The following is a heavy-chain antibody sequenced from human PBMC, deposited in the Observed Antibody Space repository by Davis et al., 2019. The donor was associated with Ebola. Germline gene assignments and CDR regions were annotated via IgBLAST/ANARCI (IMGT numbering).Heavy chain of an antibody. Sequence: PGGSLRLSCAASGFTFSSYGMHWVRQAPGKGLEWVAVIWYDGSNKYYADSVKGRFTISRDNSKNTLYLQMNSMRAEDTAVYYCAKDSAAAGINWFEPWGQGTLVTVSS. D-gene: IGHD6-13*01. J-gene: IGHJ5*02. CDR1: GFTFSSYG. CDR2: IWYDGSNK. CDR3: AKDSAAAGINWFEP. V-gene: IGHV3-33*06.